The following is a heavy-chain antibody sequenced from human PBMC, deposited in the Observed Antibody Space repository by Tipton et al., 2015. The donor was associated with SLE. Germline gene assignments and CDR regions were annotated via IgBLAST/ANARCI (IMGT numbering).Heavy chain of an antibody. CDR3: ARALVGVNGAFDI. Sequence: SLRLSCAASGFTFSSYWMHWVRQAPGKGLVWVSRINSDGSSTSYADSVKGRFTISRDNAKNTLYLQMNSLTAEDTAVYYCARALVGVNGAFDIWGQGTMVTASS. CDR2: INSDGSST. V-gene: IGHV3-74*01. CDR1: GFTFSSYW. J-gene: IGHJ3*02. D-gene: IGHD1-26*01.